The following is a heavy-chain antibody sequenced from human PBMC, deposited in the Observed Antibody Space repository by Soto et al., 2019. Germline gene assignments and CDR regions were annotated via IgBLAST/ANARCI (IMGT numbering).Heavy chain of an antibody. V-gene: IGHV3-23*01. D-gene: IGHD2-8*01. CDR3: ATMDLRDY. CDR1: RVTFSSYA. CDR2: ISGSGGST. Sequence: PGGSLRLSCAAARVTFSSYAMSWVRQAPGKGLEWVSAISGSGGSTYYADSVKGRFTISRDNSKNTLYLQMNSLRAEDTAVYYCATMDLRDYWGQGTLVTVSS. J-gene: IGHJ4*02.